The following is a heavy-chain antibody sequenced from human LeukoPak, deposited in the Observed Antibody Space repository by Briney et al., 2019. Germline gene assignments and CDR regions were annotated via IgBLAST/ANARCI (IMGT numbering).Heavy chain of an antibody. CDR2: IYNAVTT. D-gene: IGHD3-22*01. CDR1: GGSIRGYY. J-gene: IGHJ4*02. V-gene: IGHV4-4*09. CDR3: ATLGGLLRDY. Sequence: SETLSLTCTVSGGSIRGYYWSWIRQPPGKGLEWIAYIYNAVTTNYNPSLKSRVAISVDTSKNQFSLKLSSVTAADTAVYYCATLGGLLRDYWGQGTLVTVSS.